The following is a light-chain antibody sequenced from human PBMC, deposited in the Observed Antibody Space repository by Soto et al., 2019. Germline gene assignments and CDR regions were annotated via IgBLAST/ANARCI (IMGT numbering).Light chain of an antibody. CDR3: QQYGSPLT. V-gene: IGKV3-20*01. Sequence: EIVLTQSPGTLSLSPGEKATLSCRASQSVSSSYLAWYQQKPGQAPRLLIYGASSRATGIPDRFSGSGSGTDFTLTISRLEPVDFAVYYCQQYGSPLTFGGGTKV. CDR1: QSVSSSY. J-gene: IGKJ4*01. CDR2: GAS.